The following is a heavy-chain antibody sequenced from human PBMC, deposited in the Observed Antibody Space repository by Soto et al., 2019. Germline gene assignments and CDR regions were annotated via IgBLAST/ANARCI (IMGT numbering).Heavy chain of an antibody. Sequence: ASVKVSCKASGGTFSSYAISWVRQAPGQGLEWMGGIIPIFGTANYAQKFQGRVTITADESTSTAYMELSSLRSEDTAVYYCARERPIEYSSSSGEFDPWGQGTLVTVSS. CDR2: IIPIFGTA. V-gene: IGHV1-69*13. CDR3: ARERPIEYSSSSGEFDP. CDR1: GGTFSSYA. D-gene: IGHD6-6*01. J-gene: IGHJ5*02.